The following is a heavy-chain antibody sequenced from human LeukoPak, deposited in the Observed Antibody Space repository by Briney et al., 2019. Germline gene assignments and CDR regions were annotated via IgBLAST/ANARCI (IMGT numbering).Heavy chain of an antibody. J-gene: IGHJ4*02. CDR2: IIPIFGTA. CDR3: ARAFSQYYDILTGYHSFDY. V-gene: IGHV1-69*01. D-gene: IGHD3-9*01. CDR1: GGTFSSYA. Sequence: SVKVSCKASGGTFSSYAISWVRQAPGQGPEWMGGIIPIFGTANYAQKFQGRVTITADESTSTAYMELSSLRSEDTAVYYCARAFSQYYDILTGYHSFDYWGQGTLATVSS.